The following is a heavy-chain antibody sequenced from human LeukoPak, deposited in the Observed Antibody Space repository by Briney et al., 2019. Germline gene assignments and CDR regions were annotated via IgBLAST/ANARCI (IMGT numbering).Heavy chain of an antibody. CDR1: GGSFSGYY. CDR2: INQSGNT. CDR3: ARGTLVRTAVAGSLPRPYYYMDV. J-gene: IGHJ6*03. Sequence: PSETLSLTCGVSGGSFSGYYWSWIRQSPGKGLEWIGDINQSGNTNYNPSLKSRATISADTSKSQFSLRLSSLTAADTAVVYCARGTLVRTAVAGSLPRPYYYMDVWGKGTTVTVSS. V-gene: IGHV4-34*01. D-gene: IGHD6-19*01.